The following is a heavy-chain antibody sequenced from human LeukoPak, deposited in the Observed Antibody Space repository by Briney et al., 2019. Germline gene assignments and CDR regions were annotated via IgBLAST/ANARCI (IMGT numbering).Heavy chain of an antibody. V-gene: IGHV3-64*01. CDR2: ISSNGGST. Sequence: GGSLRLSCAASEFTFSSYAMHWVRQAPGKGLEYVSAISSNGGSTYYANSVKGRFTISRDNSKNTLYLQMGSLRAEDMAVYYCATGIAAAGLFDYWGQGTLVTVSS. J-gene: IGHJ4*02. D-gene: IGHD6-13*01. CDR1: EFTFSSYA. CDR3: ATGIAAAGLFDY.